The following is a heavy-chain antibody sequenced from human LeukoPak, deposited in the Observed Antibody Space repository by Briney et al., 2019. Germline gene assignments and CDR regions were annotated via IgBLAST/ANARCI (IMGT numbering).Heavy chain of an antibody. J-gene: IGHJ6*02. CDR3: ARNKAITAFFGMDV. V-gene: IGHV3-74*01. CDR2: VKGDGRTT. D-gene: IGHD2/OR15-2a*01. Sequence: GGSLRLSCAASGLTFSDFWMHWVRQTPGKGLVWVALVKGDGRTTIYADSVKGRFTISRDNSRDTLYLQINSLRPEDTALYYCARNKAITAFFGMDVWGQGTTIIVSS. CDR1: GLTFSDFW.